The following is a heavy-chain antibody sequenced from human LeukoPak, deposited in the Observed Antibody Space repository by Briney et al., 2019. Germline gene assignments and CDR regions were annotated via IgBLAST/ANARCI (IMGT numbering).Heavy chain of an antibody. CDR1: GFTFSNYA. CDR3: AKWGDYDVLTGYYVSDY. D-gene: IGHD3-9*01. Sequence: GGSLRLSCAASGFTFSNYAMSWVRQAPGKGREGVSAITGGGSGIYYADSMKSGFTISRDNSKNTLYLQINSLRAEDTAVYYCAKWGDYDVLTGYYVSDYWGQGTLVTVSS. V-gene: IGHV3-23*01. CDR2: ITGGGSGI. J-gene: IGHJ4*02.